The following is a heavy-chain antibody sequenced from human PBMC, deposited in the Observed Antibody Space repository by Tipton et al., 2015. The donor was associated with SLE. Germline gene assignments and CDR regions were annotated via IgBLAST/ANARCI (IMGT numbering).Heavy chain of an antibody. D-gene: IGHD6-13*01. CDR1: GGSISSSSYY. V-gene: IGHV4-39*01. CDR3: ARVGIAAALDY. Sequence: LSLTCTVSGGSISSSSYYWGWIRQPPGKGLEWIGSIYYSGSTYYNPSLKSRVTISVDTSKNQFSLKLSSVTAADTAVYYCARVGIAAALDYWGQGTLVTVSS. J-gene: IGHJ4*02. CDR2: IYYSGST.